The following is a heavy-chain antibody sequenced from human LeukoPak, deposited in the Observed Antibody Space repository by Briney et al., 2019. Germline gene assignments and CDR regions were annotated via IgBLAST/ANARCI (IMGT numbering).Heavy chain of an antibody. CDR2: IYPGDSDT. D-gene: IGHD3-22*01. CDR3: ARLAYYYDSSGNQRGGLYFDY. V-gene: IGHV5-51*01. CDR1: GYSFTSYW. J-gene: IGHJ4*02. Sequence: GESLKISCKGSGYSFTSYWIGWVRQMPGKGLEWMGIIYPGDSDTRYSPSFQGQVTISADKSISTAYLQWSSLKASDTAMYYCARLAYYYDSSGNQRGGLYFDYWGQGTLVTVSS.